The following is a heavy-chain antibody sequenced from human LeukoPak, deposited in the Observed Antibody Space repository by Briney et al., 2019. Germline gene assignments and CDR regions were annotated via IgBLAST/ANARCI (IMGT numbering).Heavy chain of an antibody. Sequence: SETLSLTCAVYGGSFGGYYWSWIRQPPGKGLEWIGEINHSGSTNYNPSLKSRVTISVDTSKNQFSLKLSSVTAADTAVHYCARGRGYCSGGSCYGVHFDYWGQGTLVTVSS. D-gene: IGHD2-15*01. CDR1: GGSFGGYY. CDR3: ARGRGYCSGGSCYGVHFDY. V-gene: IGHV4-34*01. CDR2: INHSGST. J-gene: IGHJ4*02.